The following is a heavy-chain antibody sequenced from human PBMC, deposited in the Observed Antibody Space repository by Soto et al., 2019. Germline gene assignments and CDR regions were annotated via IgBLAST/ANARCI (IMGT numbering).Heavy chain of an antibody. Sequence: ASVKVSCKASGYTFTGHYMHWVRQAPGQGLEWMGWINPNSGGTNYAQKFQGRVTMTRDTSITTVYMELKNLSPDDTAVYYCGRGRSGQIVVFYWGQGTPVTVSS. CDR2: INPNSGGT. V-gene: IGHV1-2*02. D-gene: IGHD1-26*01. CDR3: GRGRSGQIVVFY. J-gene: IGHJ4*02. CDR1: GYTFTGHY.